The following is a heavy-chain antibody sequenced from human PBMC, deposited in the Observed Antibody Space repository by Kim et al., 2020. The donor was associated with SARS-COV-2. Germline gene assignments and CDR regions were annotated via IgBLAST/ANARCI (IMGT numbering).Heavy chain of an antibody. Sequence: PGNSDTRYSPAFQGQVTISADKSISTAYLQWSSLKASDTAMYYCARIGDYWGQGTLVTVSS. D-gene: IGHD2-15*01. CDR2: PGNSDT. V-gene: IGHV5-51*01. CDR3: ARIGDY. J-gene: IGHJ4*02.